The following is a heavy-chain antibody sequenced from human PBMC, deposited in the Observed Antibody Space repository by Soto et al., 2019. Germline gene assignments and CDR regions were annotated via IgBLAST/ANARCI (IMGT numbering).Heavy chain of an antibody. J-gene: IGHJ5*02. V-gene: IGHV1-18*01. D-gene: IGHD2-15*01. CDR3: ARDHSTSWFDP. CDR1: CYTFSSYG. Sequence: GASVKVSCKASCYTFSSYGISWVRQAPGQGLEWMGWISAYNGNTNYAQKLQGRVAMTTDTSTSTAYMELRSLRSDDTAVYYCARDHSTSWFDPWGQGTLVTVSS. CDR2: ISAYNGNT.